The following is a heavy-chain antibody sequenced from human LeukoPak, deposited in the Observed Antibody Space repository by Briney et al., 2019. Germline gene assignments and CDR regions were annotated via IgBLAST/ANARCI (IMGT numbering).Heavy chain of an antibody. CDR3: ARLLYYDSSGYFDY. J-gene: IGHJ4*02. CDR1: GYTFTSYG. Sequence: ASVKVSCKASGYTFTSYGISWVRQAPGQGLEWMGWISAYNGNTNYAQKLQGRVTMTTDTSTSTAYMELRSLRSDDTAVYYCARLLYYDSSGYFDYWGQGTLVTVSS. CDR2: ISAYNGNT. D-gene: IGHD3-22*01. V-gene: IGHV1-18*01.